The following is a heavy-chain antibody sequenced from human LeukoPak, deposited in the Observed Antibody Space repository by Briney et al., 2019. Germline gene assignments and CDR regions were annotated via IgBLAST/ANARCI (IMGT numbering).Heavy chain of an antibody. CDR2: ISGGGGGT. J-gene: IGHJ4*02. V-gene: IGHV3-23*01. CDR3: AKSVEYSNYRKFGD. CDR1: GFTFSSYA. D-gene: IGHD4-11*01. Sequence: GGSRRLSCAASGFTFSSYAMSWVRQAPGRGLEWVSGISGGGGGTYYADSVKGRFTISRANSKNTLYLQMSSLRVEDTAVYYCAKSVEYSNYRKFGDWGQGTLVIVSS.